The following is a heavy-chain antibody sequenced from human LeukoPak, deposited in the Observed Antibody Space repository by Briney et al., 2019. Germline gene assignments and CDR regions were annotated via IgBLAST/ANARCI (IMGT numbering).Heavy chain of an antibody. CDR2: INPSGDIT. V-gene: IGHV3-23*01. J-gene: IGHJ3*02. CDR1: GFIFSSHG. CDR3: AREVVTQAIYSGYDAFEI. D-gene: IGHD5-12*01. Sequence: GALRLSFAASGFIFSSHGMNWVRQAPGKGLEWVSGINPSGDITYYADSVKGRFTISSDKATNSVYLQMNSLRAEDTAVYYCAREVVTQAIYSGYDAFEIWGQGTMVTVS.